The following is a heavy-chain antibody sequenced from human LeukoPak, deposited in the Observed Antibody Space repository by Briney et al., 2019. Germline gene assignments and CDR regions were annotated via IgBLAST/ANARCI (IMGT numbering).Heavy chain of an antibody. CDR2: INSDGTST. CDR3: TRDLGRGSNY. D-gene: IGHD1-26*01. J-gene: IGHJ4*02. Sequence: AGTLRFYCAASAFTFSSYWMHWLRQAPGQELVWVSRINSDGTSTNYEDHVKGRITISRDNAKNTLYLQMNSLRAEDTAVYYCTRDLGRGSNYWGQGTLVTVSS. CDR1: AFTFSSYW. V-gene: IGHV3-74*01.